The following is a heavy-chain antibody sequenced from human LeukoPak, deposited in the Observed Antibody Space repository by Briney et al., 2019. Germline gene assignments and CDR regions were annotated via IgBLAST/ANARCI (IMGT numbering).Heavy chain of an antibody. J-gene: IGHJ3*02. Sequence: ASVKVSCNVSGYTLTELSMHWVRQAPGKGLEWMGGFDPEDGETIYAQKFQGRVTMTEDTSTDTAYMELSSLRSEDTAVYYCAIAAAGLDAFDIWGQGTMVTVSS. D-gene: IGHD6-13*01. CDR1: GYTLTELS. V-gene: IGHV1-24*01. CDR3: AIAAAGLDAFDI. CDR2: FDPEDGET.